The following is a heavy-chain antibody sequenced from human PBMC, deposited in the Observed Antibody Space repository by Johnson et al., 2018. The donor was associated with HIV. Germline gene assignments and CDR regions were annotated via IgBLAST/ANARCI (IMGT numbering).Heavy chain of an antibody. Sequence: VQLVESGGGLIQPGGSLRLSCAASGFTVSSNYMSWVRQAPGKGLEWVSVIYSGGSTYYADSVKDRFTISRDNSKNTLFLQMDSLRAEDTAVYYCAKSPLGRLREGAFDIWGQGTMVTVSS. CDR2: IYSGGST. CDR3: AKSPLGRLREGAFDI. V-gene: IGHV3-66*03. D-gene: IGHD7-27*01. J-gene: IGHJ3*02. CDR1: GFTVSSNY.